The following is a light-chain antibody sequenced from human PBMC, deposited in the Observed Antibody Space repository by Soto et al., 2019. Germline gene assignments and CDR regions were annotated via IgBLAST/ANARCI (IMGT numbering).Light chain of an antibody. J-gene: IGKJ1*01. CDR3: QQYMSYS. CDR2: KAS. V-gene: IGKV1-5*03. CDR1: QSISSS. Sequence: DIQMTQSPSTLSASVGDRVAITCRASQSISSSLAWYQQKPGKAPKLLIYKASSLESGVPSRFSGSGSGTEFTLTISSLQPDDFATYYCQQYMSYSFGQGTKVDIK.